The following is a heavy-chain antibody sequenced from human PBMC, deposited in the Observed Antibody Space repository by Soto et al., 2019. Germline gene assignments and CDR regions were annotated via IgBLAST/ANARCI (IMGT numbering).Heavy chain of an antibody. CDR1: GYTFTSYG. Sequence: QIQVVQSGDEVKQPGASVTVSCKASGYTFTSYGINWVRQAPGHGLEWVGWVSGYNGDTYYAQKFQDRVTMTKDGGTTTAYLELRSLRADDSAFYSSGRAKAGAFYAYRGQGTRVSV. J-gene: IGHJ4*02. CDR2: VSGYNGDT. D-gene: IGHD3-16*01. V-gene: IGHV1-18*01. CDR3: GRAKAGAFYAY.